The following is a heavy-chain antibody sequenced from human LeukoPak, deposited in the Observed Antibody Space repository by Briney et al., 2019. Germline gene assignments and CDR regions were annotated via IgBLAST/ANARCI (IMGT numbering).Heavy chain of an antibody. J-gene: IGHJ4*02. Sequence: GASVKVSCKASGYTFTSYYMHWVRQAPGQGLEWMGWINPNSGGTNYAQKFQGRVTMTRDTSISTAYMELSRLRSDDTAVYYCARADLTVDTAMVVDGDYWGQGTLVTVSS. CDR2: INPNSGGT. CDR3: ARADLTVDTAMVVDGDY. V-gene: IGHV1-2*02. CDR1: GYTFTSYY. D-gene: IGHD5-18*01.